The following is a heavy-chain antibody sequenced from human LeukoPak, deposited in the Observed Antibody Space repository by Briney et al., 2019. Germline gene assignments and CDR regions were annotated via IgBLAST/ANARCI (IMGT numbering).Heavy chain of an antibody. V-gene: IGHV4-34*01. CDR1: GGSFSGYY. Sequence: SSETLSLTCAVYGGSFSGYYWSWIRQPPGKGLEWIGEINHSGSTNYNPSLKSRVTISVDTSKNQFSLKLSSVTAADTAVYYCARRAVLLWFGEFSSWFDPWGQGTLVTVSS. CDR3: ARRAVLLWFGEFSSWFDP. J-gene: IGHJ5*02. D-gene: IGHD3-10*01. CDR2: INHSGST.